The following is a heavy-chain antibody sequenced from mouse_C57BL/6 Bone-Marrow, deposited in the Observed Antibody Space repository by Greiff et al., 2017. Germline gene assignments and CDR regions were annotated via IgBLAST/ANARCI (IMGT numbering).Heavy chain of an antibody. Sequence: QVQLQQPGAELVKPGASVKLSCKASGYTFTSYWMHWVKQRPGQGLEWIGMIHPNSGSTNYNEKFKSKATLTVDKSSSTAYMQLSSLTSEDSAVYYCASPSSYYYGSSPYYFDYWGQGTTLTVSS. CDR3: ASPSSYYYGSSPYYFDY. CDR1: GYTFTSYW. V-gene: IGHV1-64*01. D-gene: IGHD1-1*01. CDR2: IHPNSGST. J-gene: IGHJ2*01.